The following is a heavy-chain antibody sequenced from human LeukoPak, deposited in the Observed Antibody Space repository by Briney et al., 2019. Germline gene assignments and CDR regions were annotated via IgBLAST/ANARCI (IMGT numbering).Heavy chain of an antibody. J-gene: IGHJ4*02. V-gene: IGHV3-23*01. CDR3: AGRAGAYSHPYDY. Sequence: GGSLRLSCTASGFTLSNYAMSWVRQAPGKGLEWVSAISGSGGSTYYADSVKGRFTISRDNSKNTLYLQMNSLRAEDTAVYYCAGRAGAYSHPYDYWGQGTLVTVSS. CDR2: ISGSGGST. D-gene: IGHD4/OR15-4a*01. CDR1: GFTLSNYA.